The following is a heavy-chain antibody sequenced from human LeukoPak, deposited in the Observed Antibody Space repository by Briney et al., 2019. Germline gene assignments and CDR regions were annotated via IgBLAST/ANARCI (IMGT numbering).Heavy chain of an antibody. V-gene: IGHV3-21*01. Sequence: GGSLRLSCAASGFTFSSYSMNLVRQAPGKGLEWVSSISSSSSYIYYADSVKGRFTISRDNAKNSLYLQMNSLRAEDTAVYYCARDLTIFGVVSPLDYWGQGTLVTVSS. CDR1: GFTFSSYS. CDR2: ISSSSSYI. CDR3: ARDLTIFGVVSPLDY. J-gene: IGHJ4*02. D-gene: IGHD3-3*01.